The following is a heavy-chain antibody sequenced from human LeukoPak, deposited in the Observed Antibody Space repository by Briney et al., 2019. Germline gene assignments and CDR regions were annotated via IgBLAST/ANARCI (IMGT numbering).Heavy chain of an antibody. CDR3: AGVYLSTSNFDC. Sequence: PGGSLRLSCAASGFTFSTYAMNWVRQAPGKGLEWVSAVDNSGYTTYYADSVNGRFTISRDNSKNTLYLQMNSLRAEDTALYYCAGVYLSTSNFDCWGQGTLVTVSS. CDR1: GFTFSTYA. J-gene: IGHJ4*02. V-gene: IGHV3-23*01. D-gene: IGHD6-6*01. CDR2: VDNSGYTT.